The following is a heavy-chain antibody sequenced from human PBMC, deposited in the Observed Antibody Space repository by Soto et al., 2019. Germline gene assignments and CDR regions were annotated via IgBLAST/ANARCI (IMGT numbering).Heavy chain of an antibody. V-gene: IGHV3-64*01. CDR1: GFTFSSYA. Sequence: EVQLVESGGGLVQPGGSLRLSCAASGFTFSSYAMHWVRQAPGKGLEYVSALSPDGGSTYYANSVKGRFTISRDNSTNTLYLQMGSLRGEDLAVYYCARGQTWAHFDYWGQGTLVTVSS. CDR3: ARGQTWAHFDY. CDR2: LSPDGGST. J-gene: IGHJ4*02. D-gene: IGHD1-26*01.